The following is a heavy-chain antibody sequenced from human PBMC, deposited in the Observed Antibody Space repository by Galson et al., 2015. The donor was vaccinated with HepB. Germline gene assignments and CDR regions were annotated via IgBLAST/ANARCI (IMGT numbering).Heavy chain of an antibody. CDR1: GFTFSNYA. D-gene: IGHD2-2*01. V-gene: IGHV3-30-3*01. J-gene: IGHJ4*02. Sequence: SLRLSCAASGFTFSNYAMHWVRQAPGKGPEWVAIISYDGSNKYYPDSVKGRFTISRDNSKNTLYLQMNSLRAEDTAVYYCARDGVVPADEEYYFDYWGQGTLVTVSS. CDR3: ARDGVVPADEEYYFDY. CDR2: ISYDGSNK.